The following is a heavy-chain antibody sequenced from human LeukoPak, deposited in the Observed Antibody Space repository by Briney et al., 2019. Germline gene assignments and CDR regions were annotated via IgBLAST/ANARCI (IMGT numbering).Heavy chain of an antibody. D-gene: IGHD1-26*01. CDR2: ISGSGGST. CDR3: AKFPSRGVVGATKFYFDY. CDR1: GFTFSSYA. J-gene: IGHJ4*02. Sequence: GGSLRLSCAASGFTFSSYAMSWVRQAPGKRLEWVSAISGSGGSTYYADSVKGRFTISRDNSKNTLYLQMNSLRAEDTAVYYCAKFPSRGVVGATKFYFDYWGQGTLVTVSS. V-gene: IGHV3-23*01.